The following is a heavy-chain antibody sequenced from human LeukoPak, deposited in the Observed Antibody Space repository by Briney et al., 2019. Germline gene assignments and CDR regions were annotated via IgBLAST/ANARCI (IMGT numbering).Heavy chain of an antibody. Sequence: GGSLRLSCAASGFTFSTYAIHWVRQAPGKGLEWVAVISYDGNNKYYADSVKGRFTISRDNSKNTLYLQVNSLRAEDTAVYYCARDCDIVVVSHVFDIWGQGTMVTVSS. D-gene: IGHD2-21*01. V-gene: IGHV3-30-3*01. CDR2: ISYDGNNK. CDR3: ARDCDIVVVSHVFDI. J-gene: IGHJ3*02. CDR1: GFTFSTYA.